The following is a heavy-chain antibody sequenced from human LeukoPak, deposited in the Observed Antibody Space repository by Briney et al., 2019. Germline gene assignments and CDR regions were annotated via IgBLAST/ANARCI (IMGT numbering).Heavy chain of an antibody. D-gene: IGHD2-15*01. CDR2: ISSSSSTI. V-gene: IGHV3-48*01. Sequence: GGSLRLSCAASGFTFSSYSMNWVRQAPGKGLEWVSYISSSSSTIYYADSVKGRFTISRDNAKNSLYLQMNSLRAEDTAVYYCAREGGYCSGGSCYTPGYYGMDVWGQGTTVTVSS. CDR3: AREGGYCSGGSCYTPGYYGMDV. CDR1: GFTFSSYS. J-gene: IGHJ6*02.